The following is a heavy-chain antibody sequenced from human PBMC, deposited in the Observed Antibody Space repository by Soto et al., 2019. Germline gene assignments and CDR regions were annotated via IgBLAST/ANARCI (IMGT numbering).Heavy chain of an antibody. CDR2: ISDNGAST. J-gene: IGHJ4*02. CDR3: AKDLRIAVAGTDYFDS. D-gene: IGHD6-19*01. CDR1: GFTFSSYA. Sequence: SCAASGFTFSSYAMSWVRQAPGKGLEWVAAISDNGASTYYADSVKGRFTISRDNSKNTLYLQMNSLRAEDTAVYYCAKDLRIAVAGTDYFDSWGQGTLVTVSS. V-gene: IGHV3-23*01.